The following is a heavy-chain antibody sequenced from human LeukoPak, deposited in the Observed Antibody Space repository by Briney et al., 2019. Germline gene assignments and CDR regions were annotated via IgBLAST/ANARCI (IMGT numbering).Heavy chain of an antibody. CDR1: GFTFSSYA. D-gene: IGHD2-21*01. Sequence: PGGSLRLSCAASGFTFSSYAMHWVRQAPGKGLEWVAVISYDGSNKYYADSVKGRFTISRDNAKDSLDLQLNSLRGEDTAVYYCARMYCGGGKCYLSYFDYWGQGTVVTVSS. CDR3: ARMYCGGGKCYLSYFDY. V-gene: IGHV3-30-3*01. CDR2: ISYDGSNK. J-gene: IGHJ4*02.